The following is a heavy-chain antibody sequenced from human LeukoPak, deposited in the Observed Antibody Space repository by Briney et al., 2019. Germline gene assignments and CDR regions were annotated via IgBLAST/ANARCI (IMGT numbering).Heavy chain of an antibody. Sequence: PSETLSLTCTVSGGSISSYYWGWIRQPPGKGLEWIGNIYDRGSTKYNPSLKSRVTISVDTSKNQFSLRLSSVTAADTAVYYCARGRTFDNWGQGTLVTVSS. J-gene: IGHJ4*02. V-gene: IGHV4-59*01. CDR3: ARGRTFDN. CDR2: IYDRGST. CDR1: GGSISSYY.